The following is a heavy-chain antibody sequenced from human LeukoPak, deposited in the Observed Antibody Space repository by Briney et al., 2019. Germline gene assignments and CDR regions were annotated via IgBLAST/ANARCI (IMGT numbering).Heavy chain of an antibody. D-gene: IGHD1-7*01. V-gene: IGHV3-30*02. CDR1: GFTFETYS. J-gene: IGHJ4*02. Sequence: GGSLRLSCVVSGFTFETYSMNWVRQAPGKGLEWVAFIRYDGSNKYYADSVKGRFTISRDNSKNTLYLQMNSLRAEDTAVYYCAGEMIGLPPTTFDYWGQGTLVTVSS. CDR3: AGEMIGLPPTTFDY. CDR2: IRYDGSNK.